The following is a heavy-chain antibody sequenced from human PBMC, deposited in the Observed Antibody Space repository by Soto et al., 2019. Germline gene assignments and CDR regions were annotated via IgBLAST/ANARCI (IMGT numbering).Heavy chain of an antibody. CDR2: INPNSGGT. CDR1: GYTFTGYY. D-gene: IGHD3-3*01. J-gene: IGHJ6*02. Sequence: GASVKVSCKASGYTFTGYYMHWVRQAPGQGLEWMGWINPNSGGTNYAQKFQGWVTMTRDTSISTAYMELSRLRSDDTAVYYCARGAGRSDFWSGYYPDGGYYYYYGMDVWGQGTTVTVSS. CDR3: ARGAGRSDFWSGYYPDGGYYYYYGMDV. V-gene: IGHV1-2*04.